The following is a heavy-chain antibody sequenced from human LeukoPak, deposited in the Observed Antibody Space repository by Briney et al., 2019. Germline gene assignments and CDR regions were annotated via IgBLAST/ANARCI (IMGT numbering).Heavy chain of an antibody. CDR2: IWYDGSNK. CDR3: ARGYAAVAGPYYFDY. Sequence: PGRSLRLSCAASGFTFSSYGMHWVRQAPGKGLEWVAVIWYDGSNKYYADSVKGRFTISRDNSKNTLYLQMNSLRAEDTAVYYCARGYAAVAGPYYFDYWGQGTLVTVSS. V-gene: IGHV3-33*01. D-gene: IGHD6-19*01. CDR1: GFTFSSYG. J-gene: IGHJ4*02.